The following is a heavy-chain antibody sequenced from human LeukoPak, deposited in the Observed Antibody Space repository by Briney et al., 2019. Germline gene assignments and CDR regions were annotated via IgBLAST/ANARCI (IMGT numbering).Heavy chain of an antibody. D-gene: IGHD2-2*01. CDR3: AKGVGCCSSTSCYAYYYYGMDV. CDR1: GFTFDDYA. CDR2: ISWNSGSI. Sequence: PGGSLRLSCAASGFTFDDYAMHWVRQAPGKGLEWVSGISWNSGSIGYADSVKGRFTISRDNAKTSLYLQMNSLRAEDTALYYCAKGVGCCSSTSCYAYYYYGMDVWGQGTTVTVSS. J-gene: IGHJ6*02. V-gene: IGHV3-9*01.